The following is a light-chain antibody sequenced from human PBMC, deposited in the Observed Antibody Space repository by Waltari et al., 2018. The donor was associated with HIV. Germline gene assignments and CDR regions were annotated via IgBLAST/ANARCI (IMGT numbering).Light chain of an antibody. Sequence: DIQMTQSPSSLSASVGDRVTITCRASQSITSYLNWYQQTPGKAPKLLIFTASNLQSGVSSRFSVSGSETDFTLTVISLQPEDLATYDCQQTYGIPQSFGQGTRLEIK. CDR2: TAS. CDR3: QQTYGIPQS. CDR1: QSITSY. J-gene: IGKJ5*01. V-gene: IGKV1-39*01.